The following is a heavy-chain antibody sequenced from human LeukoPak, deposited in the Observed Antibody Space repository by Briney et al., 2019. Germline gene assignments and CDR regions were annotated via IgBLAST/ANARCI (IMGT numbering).Heavy chain of an antibody. CDR1: GFTFSIYA. CDR2: ISYDGSNK. V-gene: IGHV3-30-3*01. J-gene: IGHJ4*02. CDR3: ARASYDYVWGSYRHQGTCFDY. D-gene: IGHD3-16*02. Sequence: PGRSLRLSCAASGFTFSIYAMHWVRQAPGKGLEWVAVISYDGSNKYYADSVKGRFTISRDNSKNTLYLQMNSLRAEDTAVYYCARASYDYVWGSYRHQGTCFDYWGQGTLVTVSS.